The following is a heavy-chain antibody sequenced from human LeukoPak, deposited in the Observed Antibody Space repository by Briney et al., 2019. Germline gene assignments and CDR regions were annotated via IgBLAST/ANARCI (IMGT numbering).Heavy chain of an antibody. CDR1: GFTFSSYG. D-gene: IGHD6-6*01. V-gene: IGHV3-30*02. CDR2: IRYDGGNK. Sequence: GGSLRLSCAASGFTFSSYGMHWVRQAPGKGLEWVAFIRYDGGNKYYADSVKGRFTISRDNSKNTLYLQMNSLRAEDTAVYYCAKDRWYSSSWYYFDYWGQGTLVTVSS. J-gene: IGHJ4*02. CDR3: AKDRWYSSSWYYFDY.